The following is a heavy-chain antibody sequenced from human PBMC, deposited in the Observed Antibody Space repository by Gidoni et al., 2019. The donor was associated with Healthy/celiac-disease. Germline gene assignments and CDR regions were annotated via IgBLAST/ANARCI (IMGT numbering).Heavy chain of an antibody. J-gene: IGHJ3*02. D-gene: IGHD2-15*01. CDR1: GYTFTGYY. CDR3: ASPGVVVAASDAFDI. CDR2: INPNSGGT. Sequence: QWQLVQHGAEVKTPGASVTVSCKASGYTFTGYYMHWVRQAPGQGLAWMGWINPNSGGTNYAQKFQGRVTMTRDTSISTAYMELSRLRSDDTAVYYCASPGVVVAASDAFDIWGQGTMVTVSS. V-gene: IGHV1-2*02.